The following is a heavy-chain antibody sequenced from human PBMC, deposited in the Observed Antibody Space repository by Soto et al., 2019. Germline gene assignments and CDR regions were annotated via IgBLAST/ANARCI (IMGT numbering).Heavy chain of an antibody. CDR1: GGSLSSGGYS. CDR3: ARGTITVTTFDY. CDR2: IYHSGST. Sequence: SETLSLTCAVSGGSLSSGGYSWSWIRQPPGKGLECIGYIYHSGSTYYNPSLKSRVTISVDRSKKQLSLKLSSVIAAYTAVYYCARGTITVTTFDYGGQGTLVTVSS. D-gene: IGHD4-17*01. J-gene: IGHJ4*02. V-gene: IGHV4-30-2*01.